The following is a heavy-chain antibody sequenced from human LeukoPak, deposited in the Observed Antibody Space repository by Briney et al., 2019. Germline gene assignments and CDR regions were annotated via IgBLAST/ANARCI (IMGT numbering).Heavy chain of an antibody. J-gene: IGHJ4*02. D-gene: IGHD3-10*01. CDR1: GGSISSSSYY. V-gene: IGHV4-39*01. CDR3: ARHAPGGSDY. CDR2: IYYSGST. Sequence: NPSETLSLTCTVSGGSISSSSYYWGWNRQPPGKGLEWIGSIYYSGSTYYNPSLKSRVTISVDTSKNQFSLKLSSVTAADTAVYYCARHAPGGSDYWGQGTLVTVSS.